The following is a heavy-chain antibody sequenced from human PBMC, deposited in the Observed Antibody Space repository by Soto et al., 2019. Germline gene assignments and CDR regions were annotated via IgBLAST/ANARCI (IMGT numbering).Heavy chain of an antibody. CDR3: TTARRNYYGMDV. J-gene: IGHJ6*02. V-gene: IGHV3-15*01. CDR2: IKSKTDGGTT. CDR1: GFTFSNAW. Sequence: GGSLRLSCAASGFTFSNAWMSWVRQAPGKGLEWVGCIKSKTDGGTTDYAAPVKGRFTISRDDSKNTLYLQMNSLKTEYTAVYYCTTARRNYYGMDVWGQGTTVTVSS.